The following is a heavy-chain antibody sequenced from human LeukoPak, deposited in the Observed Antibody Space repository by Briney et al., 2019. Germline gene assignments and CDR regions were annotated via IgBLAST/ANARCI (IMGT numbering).Heavy chain of an antibody. J-gene: IGHJ4*02. CDR2: LSDDGSNK. Sequence: GGALRLSCAASRFTFSYFAMHWVRQAPGKGPEWVAVLSDDGSNKFYADSVKGRFTISRDNSKNTLYLQMNSLRAEDTAFYYCAKDPRSSSWYYFDSWGQGTLVTVSS. CDR1: RFTFSYFA. V-gene: IGHV3-30*18. D-gene: IGHD6-13*01. CDR3: AKDPRSSSWYYFDS.